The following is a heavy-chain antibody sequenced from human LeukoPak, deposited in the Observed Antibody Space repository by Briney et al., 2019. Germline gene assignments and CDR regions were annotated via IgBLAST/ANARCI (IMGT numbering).Heavy chain of an antibody. Sequence: ASVKVSCKASGYTFTSYGISWVRQAPGQGLEWMGWISAYNGNTNYAQKLQGRVTMTTDTSTSTAYMELRSLRSDATAVYYCARSLYGSGSYYSDYWGQGTLVTVSS. CDR1: GYTFTSYG. J-gene: IGHJ4*02. CDR3: ARSLYGSGSYYSDY. CDR2: ISAYNGNT. V-gene: IGHV1-18*01. D-gene: IGHD3-10*01.